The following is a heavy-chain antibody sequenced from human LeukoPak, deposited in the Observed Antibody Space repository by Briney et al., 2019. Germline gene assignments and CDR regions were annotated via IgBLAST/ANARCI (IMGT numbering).Heavy chain of an antibody. D-gene: IGHD1-1*01. V-gene: IGHV3-7*01. J-gene: IGHJ4*02. CDR3: KSGGAAPGSFDY. Sequence: GGSLRLSCAASGFTFSSYWMSWMRQAPGKGLERVANIKYDGNEEYYVDSVKGRFTISRDNAKNSLYLQLNSLRVEGTAVYYCKSGGAAPGSFDYWGQGTLVTVSS. CDR2: IKYDGNEE. CDR1: GFTFSSYW.